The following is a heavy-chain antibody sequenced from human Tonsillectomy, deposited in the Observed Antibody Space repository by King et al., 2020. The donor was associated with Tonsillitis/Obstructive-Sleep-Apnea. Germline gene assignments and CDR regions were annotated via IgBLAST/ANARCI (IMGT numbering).Heavy chain of an antibody. Sequence: VQLQQWGAGLLKPSETLSLTCAVYGGSFSGYYWSWIRQPPGKGLEWIGEINHSGSTNYNPSLKSRVTISVDTSKNQFSLKLSSVTAADTAVYYCARSWRFQRGDYWGQGTLVTVSS. CDR1: GGSFSGYY. CDR3: ARSWRFQRGDY. J-gene: IGHJ4*02. V-gene: IGHV4-34*01. D-gene: IGHD3-3*01. CDR2: INHSGST.